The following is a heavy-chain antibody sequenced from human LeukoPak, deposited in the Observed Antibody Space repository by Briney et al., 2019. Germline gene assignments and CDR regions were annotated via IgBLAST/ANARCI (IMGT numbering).Heavy chain of an antibody. D-gene: IGHD3-22*01. CDR3: ARNRPHYDSSGYYTGPLDY. J-gene: IGHJ4*02. V-gene: IGHV1-18*01. CDR2: ISAYNGNT. Sequence: ASVKVSCKASGYTSTSYGISWVRQAPGQGLEWMGWISAYNGNTNYAQKLQGRVTMTTDTSTSTAYMELRSLRSDDTVVYYCARNRPHYDSSGYYTGPLDYWGQGTLVTVSS. CDR1: GYTSTSYG.